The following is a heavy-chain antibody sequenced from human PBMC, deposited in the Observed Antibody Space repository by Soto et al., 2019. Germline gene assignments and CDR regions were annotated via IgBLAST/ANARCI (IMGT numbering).Heavy chain of an antibody. CDR2: ISAHNGNT. CDR3: ARDIVLVPAAMRFYYYYGMDV. D-gene: IGHD2-2*01. V-gene: IGHV1-18*01. CDR1: GYTFTTYG. Sequence: ASVKVSCKASGYTFTTYGISWVRQAPGQGLEWLGWISAHNGNTNYAQKLQGRVTMTTDTSTSTAYMELRSLRSDDTAVYYCARDIVLVPAAMRFYYYYGMDVWGQGTTVTVSS. J-gene: IGHJ6*02.